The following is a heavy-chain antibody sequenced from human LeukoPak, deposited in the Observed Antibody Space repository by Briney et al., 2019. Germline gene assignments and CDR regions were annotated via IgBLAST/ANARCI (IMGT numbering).Heavy chain of an antibody. V-gene: IGHV3-30*02. J-gene: IGHJ4*02. CDR1: GFTFSDYG. CDR3: AKDRGSSVHVEHLDY. D-gene: IGHD6-13*01. Sequence: PGGSLRLSCAASGFTFSDYGMHWVRQAPGKGLEWVAFLQFDGSNKNYGDSVKGRFTISRDNSKHTLYLQMNNLRSEDTAVYYCAKDRGSSVHVEHLDYWGQGTLVSVSS. CDR2: LQFDGSNK.